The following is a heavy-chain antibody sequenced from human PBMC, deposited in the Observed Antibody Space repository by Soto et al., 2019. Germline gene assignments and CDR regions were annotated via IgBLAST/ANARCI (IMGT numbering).Heavy chain of an antibody. CDR1: GGSFSGYY. J-gene: IGHJ4*02. CDR3: ARRGDILIGYYTHTIDY. D-gene: IGHD3-9*01. V-gene: IGHV4-34*01. CDR2: INHSGST. Sequence: QVQLQQWGAGLLKPSETLSLTCAVYGGSFSGYYWCWIRQPPGKGLEWIGEINHSGSTNYTPSLKSRVTISVDASKNQFSLKLSSVTAAGTAVYYCARRGDILIGYYTHTIDYWGQGTLVTVSS.